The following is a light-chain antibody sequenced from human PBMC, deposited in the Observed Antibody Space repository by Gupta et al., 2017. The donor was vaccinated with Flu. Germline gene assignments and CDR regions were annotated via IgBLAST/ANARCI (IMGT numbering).Light chain of an antibody. CDR3: LQLTHVPHT. V-gene: IGKV2-24*01. CDR2: KIS. CDR1: QSLVYTDGDTY. Sequence: IILGQPASSSCRSSQSLVYTDGDTYLSWLHQRPGQPPRLLIYKISESFPGVPDSFSGSGAGTDFTLKISGVEAEDVGVYYCLQLTHVPHTFGQGTKLEIK. J-gene: IGKJ2*01.